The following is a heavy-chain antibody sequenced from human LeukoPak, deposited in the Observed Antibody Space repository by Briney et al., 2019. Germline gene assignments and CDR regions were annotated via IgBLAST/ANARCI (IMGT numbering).Heavy chain of an antibody. CDR2: ISAYDGNT. J-gene: IGHJ4*02. D-gene: IGHD3-3*01. Sequence: GASVKVSCKASGYTFFNYGISWVRPAPGQGLEWIGWISAYDGNTNDAQKLQDRVTVTRDISTSTAYMELSSLRSDDTAVYYCGRDGVVTSYYFDYWGQGTLVTVSS. CDR1: GYTFFNYG. CDR3: GRDGVVTSYYFDY. V-gene: IGHV1-18*01.